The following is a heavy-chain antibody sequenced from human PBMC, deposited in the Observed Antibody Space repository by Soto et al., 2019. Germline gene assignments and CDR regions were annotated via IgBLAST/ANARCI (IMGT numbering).Heavy chain of an antibody. CDR2: IIPITGTA. V-gene: IGHV1-69*01. J-gene: IGHJ6*02. CDR3: ARSQGSSTSLEIYYYYYSGMDV. CDR1: GGTFGSYA. D-gene: IGHD2-2*01. Sequence: QVQLVQSGAEVQKPGSSVKVSCKASGGTFGSYAISWVRQAPGQGPEWMGGIIPITGTANYAQKFQGRVTITADESTSTASMQLSSLRSEDTAVYYCARSQGSSTSLEIYYYYYSGMDVWGQGTTVTVSS.